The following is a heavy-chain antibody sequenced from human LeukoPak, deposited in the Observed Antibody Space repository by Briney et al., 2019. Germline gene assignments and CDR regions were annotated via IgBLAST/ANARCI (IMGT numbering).Heavy chain of an antibody. CDR1: GYTFTTYD. D-gene: IGHD4-17*01. J-gene: IGHJ4*02. V-gene: IGHV1-18*01. CDR2: MSPNSGNT. Sequence: ASVKVSCKASGYTFTTYDILWVRQATGQGLEWMGWMSPNSGNTVYSQKLQGRVTMTTDTSTSTAYMELRSLRSDDTAVYYCARDWYGDYAGGYWGQGTLVTVSS. CDR3: ARDWYGDYAGGY.